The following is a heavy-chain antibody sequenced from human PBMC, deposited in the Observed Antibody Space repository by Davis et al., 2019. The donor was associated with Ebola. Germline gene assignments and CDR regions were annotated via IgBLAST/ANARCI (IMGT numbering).Heavy chain of an antibody. Sequence: SETLSLTCTVSGGSISSYYWSWIRQPPGKGLEWIGYIYYSGSTNYNPSLKSRVTISVDTSKNQFSLKLSSVTAADTAVYYCARELVVVVAAHYYYYGMDVWGKGTTVTVSS. CDR1: GGSISSYY. V-gene: IGHV4-59*01. J-gene: IGHJ6*04. CDR2: IYYSGST. CDR3: ARELVVVVAAHYYYYGMDV. D-gene: IGHD2-15*01.